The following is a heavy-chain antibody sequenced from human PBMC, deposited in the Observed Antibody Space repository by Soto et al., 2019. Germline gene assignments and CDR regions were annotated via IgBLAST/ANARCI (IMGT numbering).Heavy chain of an antibody. CDR2: VYHTGST. J-gene: IGHJ6*02. V-gene: IGHV4-4*02. Sequence: SETLSLTCAVSGASINTNWWSWVRQPPGKGLEWIGEVYHTGSTVYNPSFKSRVTISVDTSKNQFSLKLNSVTAADTAVYYCARDLWGYCGTDCYPLDVWGQGTTVTVSS. CDR1: GASINTNW. CDR3: ARDLWGYCGTDCYPLDV. D-gene: IGHD2-21*02.